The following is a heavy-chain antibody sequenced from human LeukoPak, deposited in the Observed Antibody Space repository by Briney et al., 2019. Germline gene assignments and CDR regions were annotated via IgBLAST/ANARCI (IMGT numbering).Heavy chain of an antibody. V-gene: IGHV4-59*01. D-gene: IGHD3-10*01. J-gene: IGHJ4*02. CDR3: AWVGTYVSGGYLVWFDY. CDR1: GGSISSYY. CDR2: IYYSGST. Sequence: SETLSLTCTVSGGSISSYYWSWVRQPPGKGLEWIGYIYYSGSTNYNPSLKSRVTISVDTSKNQFSLKLSSVTAADTAVYYCAWVGTYVSGGYLVWFDYWGQGTLVTVSS.